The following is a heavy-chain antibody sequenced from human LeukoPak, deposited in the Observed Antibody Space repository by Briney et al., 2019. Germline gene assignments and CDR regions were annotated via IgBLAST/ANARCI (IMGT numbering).Heavy chain of an antibody. CDR3: ARVLEAASFDY. V-gene: IGHV3-11*06. J-gene: IGHJ4*02. CDR1: GFTFSDYY. Sequence: GGSLRLSCAASGFTFSDYYMSWIPQSPGKGLEWVSSISSSSSYIYYADSVRGRFTMSRDNAKNSLYLQMNSLRAEDTAVYYCARVLEAASFDYWGQGTPVTVSS. D-gene: IGHD6-13*01. CDR2: ISSSSSYI.